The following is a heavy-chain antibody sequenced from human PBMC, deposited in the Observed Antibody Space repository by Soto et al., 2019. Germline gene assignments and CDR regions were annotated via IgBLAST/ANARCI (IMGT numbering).Heavy chain of an antibody. CDR2: IYRSGTT. J-gene: IGHJ4*02. D-gene: IGHD1-26*01. Sequence: XETLSLTCVVSKFSISSGYYWCCIRQSPGKGLEWIASIYRSGTTSYNPSLKSRVTTSVDPSKNQFSLMLTAVTAADTAVYYCARTHSGSYYSVFNYWGRGSLVTVSS. CDR1: KFSISSGYY. CDR3: ARTHSGSYYSVFNY. V-gene: IGHV4-38-2*01.